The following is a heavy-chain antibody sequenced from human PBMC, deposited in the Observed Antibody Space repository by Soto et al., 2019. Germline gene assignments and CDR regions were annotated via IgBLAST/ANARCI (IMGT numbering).Heavy chain of an antibody. CDR3: AQGGYCSGGSCYSWDACYCGMDV. D-gene: IGHD2-15*01. V-gene: IGHV3-21*01. CDR1: GFTFSSYS. Sequence: PGGSLRLSCAASGFTFSSYSMNWVRQAPGKGLEWVSSISSSSSYIYYADSVKGRFTISRDNAKNSLYLQMNSLRAEDTAVYYCAQGGYCSGGSCYSWDACYCGMDVWGQGTTVTVSS. CDR2: ISSSSSYI. J-gene: IGHJ6*02.